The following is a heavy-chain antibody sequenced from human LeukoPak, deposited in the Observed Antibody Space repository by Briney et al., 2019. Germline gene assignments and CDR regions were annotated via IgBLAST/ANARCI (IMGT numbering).Heavy chain of an antibody. CDR3: AREKYQAGWFDP. Sequence: PGGSLRLSCAASGFTFSSYSMNWVRQAPGKGLEWVSSISSSSSYIYYADSVKGRFTISRDSAKNSLYLQKNSLRAEDTAVYYCAREKYQAGWFDPWGQGTLVTVSS. CDR1: GFTFSSYS. J-gene: IGHJ5*02. D-gene: IGHD2-2*01. CDR2: ISSSSSYI. V-gene: IGHV3-21*01.